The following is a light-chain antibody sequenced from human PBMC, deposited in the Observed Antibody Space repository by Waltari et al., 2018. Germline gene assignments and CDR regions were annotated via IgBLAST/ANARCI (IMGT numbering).Light chain of an antibody. CDR3: QHNYGTPWT. V-gene: IGKV1-39*01. Sequence: DIHMTQSPSSLSASVGDRVTITCLASENVNNYLNWYPQKPGKAPKLLIYKASTLQSGVPSRFSGSGSGTDYTFTISSLQSEDVATYYCQHNYGTPWTFGQGTKVEIK. CDR1: ENVNNY. CDR2: KAS. J-gene: IGKJ1*01.